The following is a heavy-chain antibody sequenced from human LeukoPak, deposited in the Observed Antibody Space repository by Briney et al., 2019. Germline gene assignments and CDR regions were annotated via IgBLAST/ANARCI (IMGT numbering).Heavy chain of an antibody. D-gene: IGHD1-1*01. Sequence: KSGGSLRLSCAASGFTFSSYSMNWVRQAPGKGLEWVSSISSSSSYIYYADSVKGRFTISRDNAKNSLYLQMNSLRAEDTAVYYCARVSFAGTGGDYWGQGTLVTVSS. CDR3: ARVSFAGTGGDY. J-gene: IGHJ4*02. CDR1: GFTFSSYS. CDR2: ISSSSSYI. V-gene: IGHV3-21*01.